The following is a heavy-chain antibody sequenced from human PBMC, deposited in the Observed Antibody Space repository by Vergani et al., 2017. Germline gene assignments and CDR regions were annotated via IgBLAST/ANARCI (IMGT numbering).Heavy chain of an antibody. Sequence: QVQLVQSGAEVKKPGSSVKVSCKASGGTFSSYAISWVRQAPGQGLEWMGGIIPIFGTANYAQKFQGRVTITADKSTSTAYMELSSLRPEDTAVYYCARDLWSGSYYEGYFQHWGQGTLVTVSS. J-gene: IGHJ1*01. D-gene: IGHD1-26*01. V-gene: IGHV1-69*06. CDR2: IIPIFGTA. CDR1: GGTFSSYA. CDR3: ARDLWSGSYYEGYFQH.